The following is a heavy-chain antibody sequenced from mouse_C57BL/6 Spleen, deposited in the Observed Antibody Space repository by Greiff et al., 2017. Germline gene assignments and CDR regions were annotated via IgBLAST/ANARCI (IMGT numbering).Heavy chain of an antibody. Sequence: VQLQQSGPGLVQPSQSLSITCTVSGFSLTSYGVHWVRQSPGKGLEWLGVIWSGGSTDYNAAFISRLSISKDNSKSQVFFKMNSLQADDTAIYYCARMGFYGSSHYYAMDYWGQGTSVTVSS. J-gene: IGHJ4*01. CDR2: IWSGGST. D-gene: IGHD1-1*01. CDR1: GFSLTSYG. CDR3: ARMGFYGSSHYYAMDY. V-gene: IGHV2-2*01.